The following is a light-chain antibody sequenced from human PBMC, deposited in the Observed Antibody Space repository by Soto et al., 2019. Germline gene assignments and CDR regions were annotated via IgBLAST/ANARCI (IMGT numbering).Light chain of an antibody. J-gene: IGKJ3*01. CDR2: AAS. CDR1: HSISSY. V-gene: IGKV1-39*01. Sequence: DSQMTHSPSSLSASLGDRLIITVRASHSISSYLNWYQQKPGKAPKLLIYAASSLQSGVPSRFSGSGSGTDFTLTISSLQPEDFATYYCQQSSSTPRTFGPGTKVDIK. CDR3: QQSSSTPRT.